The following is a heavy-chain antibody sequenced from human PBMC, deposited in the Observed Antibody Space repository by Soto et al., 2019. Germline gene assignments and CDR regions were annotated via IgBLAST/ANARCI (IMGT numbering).Heavy chain of an antibody. CDR1: GGSISSYY. D-gene: IGHD1-26*01. V-gene: IGHV4-59*01. CDR3: ARGSSSIGDYYYYGMDV. Sequence: LSETLSLTCTVSGGSISSYYWSWIRQPPGKGLEWIGYIYYSGSTNYNPSLKSRVTISVDTSKNQFSLKLSSVTAADTAVYYCARGSSSIGDYYYYGMDVWGQGTTVTAP. J-gene: IGHJ6*02. CDR2: IYYSGST.